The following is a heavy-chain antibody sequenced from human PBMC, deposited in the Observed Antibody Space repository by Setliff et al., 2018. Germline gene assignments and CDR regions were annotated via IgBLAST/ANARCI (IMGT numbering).Heavy chain of an antibody. CDR2: IRSRPDNYAT. Sequence: PGGSLRLSCAASGFTFSGSAMHWVRQASRKGLEWVGRIRSRPDNYATAYAASVKGRFTISRDDSKNTAYLQMNSLKTEDTAVYYCTRQASPHPDSSGYYYDLRFYYYMDVWGKGTTVTVSS. V-gene: IGHV3-73*01. D-gene: IGHD3-22*01. J-gene: IGHJ6*03. CDR1: GFTFSGSA. CDR3: TRQASPHPDSSGYYYDLRFYYYMDV.